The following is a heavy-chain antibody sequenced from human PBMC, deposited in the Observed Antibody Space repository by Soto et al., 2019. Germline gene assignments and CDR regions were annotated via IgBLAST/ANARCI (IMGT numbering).Heavy chain of an antibody. D-gene: IGHD2-2*01. CDR1: GGSISSYY. J-gene: IGHJ4*02. V-gene: IGHV4-4*07. CDR2: IYTSGST. CDR3: ARVISSRDEYFDY. Sequence: SETLSLTCTVSGGSISSYYWSWIRQPAGKGLEWIGRIYTSGSTNYNPSLKSRVTMSVDKPKNQFSLNLTSVTAADTAVYYCARVISSRDEYFDYWGQGTVVTVSS.